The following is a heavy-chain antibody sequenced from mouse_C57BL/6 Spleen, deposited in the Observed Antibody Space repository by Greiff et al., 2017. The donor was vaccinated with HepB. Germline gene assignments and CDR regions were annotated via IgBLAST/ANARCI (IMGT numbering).Heavy chain of an antibody. CDR2: ISSGSSTI. CDR3: ARKWLQAWFAY. D-gene: IGHD2-2*01. V-gene: IGHV5-17*01. Sequence: EVQLVESGGGLVKPGGSLKLSCAASGFTFSDYGMHWVRQAPEKGLEWVAYISSGSSTIYYADTVKGRFTISRDNAKNTLFLQMTSLRSEDTAVYYCARKWLQAWFAYWGQGTLVTVSA. CDR1: GFTFSDYG. J-gene: IGHJ3*01.